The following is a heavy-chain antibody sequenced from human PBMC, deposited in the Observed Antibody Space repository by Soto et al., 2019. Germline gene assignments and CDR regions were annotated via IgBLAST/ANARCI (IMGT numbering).Heavy chain of an antibody. CDR3: AKATVDIVATITFDY. V-gene: IGHV3-9*01. J-gene: IGHJ4*02. D-gene: IGHD5-12*01. Sequence: EVQLVESGGGLVQPGRSLRLSCAASGFTFDDYAMHWVRQAPGKGLEWVSGISWNSGSMGYADSVKGRFTISRDNAKNSLYLQMNSLRAEDTALYYCAKATVDIVATITFDYWGQGTPVTVSS. CDR1: GFTFDDYA. CDR2: ISWNSGSM.